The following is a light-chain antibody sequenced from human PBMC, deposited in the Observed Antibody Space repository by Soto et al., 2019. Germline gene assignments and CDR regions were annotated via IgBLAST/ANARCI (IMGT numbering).Light chain of an antibody. CDR1: SSDVGGHNY. J-gene: IGLJ3*02. CDR3: ASFGSRGV. CDR2: DVT. V-gene: IGLV2-14*01. Sequence: QSALTQPASVSGSPGQSITISCTGTSSDVGGHNYVSWYQQYPGKAPKLVIYDVTSRPSGVSNRFSGSKSGNTASLTISGLQAADEANYYCASFGSRGVFGGGTKLTVL.